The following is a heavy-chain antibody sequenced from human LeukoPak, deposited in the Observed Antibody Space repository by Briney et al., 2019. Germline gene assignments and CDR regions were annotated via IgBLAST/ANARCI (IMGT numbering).Heavy chain of an antibody. Sequence: GGSLRLSCAASGFTFSSYTMAWVRQAPGKGLECVSSLSFGGGTIYYADSVKGRFTISRDTSKNTLYLQMNSLRAEGTAIYYCAKGSYYDSSGSFYFDYWGQGTLVTVSS. CDR3: AKGSYYDSSGSFYFDY. V-gene: IGHV3-23*01. J-gene: IGHJ4*02. D-gene: IGHD3-22*01. CDR1: GFTFSSYT. CDR2: LSFGGGTI.